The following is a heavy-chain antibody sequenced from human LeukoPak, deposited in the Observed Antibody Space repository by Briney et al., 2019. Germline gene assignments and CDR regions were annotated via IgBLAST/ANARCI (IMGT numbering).Heavy chain of an antibody. Sequence: PGGSLRLSCAASGFTFSSYAMTWVRQAPGKGLEWVANIKQDGSEKYYVDSVKGRFTISRDNSKNTLYLQMGSLRAEHMAVYYCAREASIVVRCSDYWGQGTLVTVSS. CDR3: AREASIVVRCSDY. CDR2: IKQDGSEK. J-gene: IGHJ4*02. CDR1: GFTFSSYA. D-gene: IGHD6-6*01. V-gene: IGHV3-7*01.